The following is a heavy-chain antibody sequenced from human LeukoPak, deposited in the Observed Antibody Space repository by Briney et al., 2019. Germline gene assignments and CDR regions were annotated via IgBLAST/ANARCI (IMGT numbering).Heavy chain of an antibody. CDR2: INPNSGGT. CDR3: ARDQCSSTSRWIFDY. Sequence: ASVKVSCKASGYTFTGYYMHWVRQAPGQGLEWMGWINPNSGGTNSAQRFQGRVTMTRDTSISTAYMELSRLTSDNTAVYYCARDQCSSTSRWIFDYWGQGTLITVSS. V-gene: IGHV1-2*02. J-gene: IGHJ4*02. D-gene: IGHD2-2*01. CDR1: GYTFTGYY.